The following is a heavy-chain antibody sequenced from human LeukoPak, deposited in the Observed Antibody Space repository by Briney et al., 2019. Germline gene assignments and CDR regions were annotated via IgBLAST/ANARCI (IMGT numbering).Heavy chain of an antibody. V-gene: IGHV3-23*01. J-gene: IGHJ4*02. CDR1: GFTFSSYA. CDR3: ANGLDNYYGSGSYYKF. Sequence: PGGSLRLSCAASGFTFSSYAMSWVRQAPGKGLEWVSAISGSGGSTYYADSVKGRFTISRDNSKNTLYLQMNSLRAEDTAVYYCANGLDNYYGSGSYYKFWGQGALVTVSS. CDR2: ISGSGGST. D-gene: IGHD3-10*01.